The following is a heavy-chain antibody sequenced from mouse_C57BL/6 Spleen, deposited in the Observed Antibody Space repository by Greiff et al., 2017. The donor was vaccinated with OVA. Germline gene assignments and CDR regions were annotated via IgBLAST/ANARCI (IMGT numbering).Heavy chain of an antibody. V-gene: IGHV1-52*01. CDR2: IDPSDSET. J-gene: IGHJ3*01. CDR3: ARSGDGYGGWFAY. CDR1: GYTFTSYW. Sequence: VQLQQPGAELVRPGSSVKLSCKASGYTFTSYWMHWVKQRPIQGLEWIGNIDPSDSETHYNQKFKDKATLTVDKSSSTAYMQLSSLTSEDSAVYYRARSGDGYGGWFAYWGQGTLVTVSA. D-gene: IGHD2-2*01.